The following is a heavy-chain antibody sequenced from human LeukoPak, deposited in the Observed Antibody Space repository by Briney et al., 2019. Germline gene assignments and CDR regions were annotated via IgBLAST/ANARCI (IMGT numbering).Heavy chain of an antibody. J-gene: IGHJ5*02. Sequence: GESLKVSCKGSGYSFTSYWIGWVRQMPGKGLEWMGIIYPRDSDTRYSPSFQGQVTISADKSISTAYLQWSSLKASDTAMYYCARGDLFLWFGEKRVWSDPWGQGTLVTVSS. D-gene: IGHD3-10*01. V-gene: IGHV5-51*01. CDR1: GYSFTSYW. CDR2: IYPRDSDT. CDR3: ARGDLFLWFGEKRVWSDP.